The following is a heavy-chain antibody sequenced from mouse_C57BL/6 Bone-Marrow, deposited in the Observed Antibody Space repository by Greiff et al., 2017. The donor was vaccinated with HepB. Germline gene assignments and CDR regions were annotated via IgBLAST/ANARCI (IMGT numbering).Heavy chain of an antibody. CDR2: IHPNSGST. V-gene: IGHV1-64*01. Sequence: QVQLQQSGAELVKPGASVKLSCKASGYTFTSYWMHWVKQRPGQGLEWIGMIHPNSGSTNYNEKFKSKATLTVDKSSSTAYMQLSSLTSEDSAVYYCARGGEEAWFAYWGQGTLVTVSA. CDR3: ARGGEEAWFAY. CDR1: GYTFTSYW. J-gene: IGHJ3*01.